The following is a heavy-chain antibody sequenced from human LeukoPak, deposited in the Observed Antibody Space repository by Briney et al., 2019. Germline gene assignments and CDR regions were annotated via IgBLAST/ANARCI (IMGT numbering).Heavy chain of an antibody. Sequence: GGSLRLSCAASGFTFSSYAMHWVRQAPGKGLEWVAVISYDGSNKYYADSVKGRFTISRDNSKNTLYLQMNSLRAEDTAAYYCARDPQRLIAAAPRLGAFDIWGQGTMVTVSS. CDR1: GFTFSSYA. J-gene: IGHJ3*02. CDR3: ARDPQRLIAAAPRLGAFDI. V-gene: IGHV3-30-3*01. CDR2: ISYDGSNK. D-gene: IGHD6-13*01.